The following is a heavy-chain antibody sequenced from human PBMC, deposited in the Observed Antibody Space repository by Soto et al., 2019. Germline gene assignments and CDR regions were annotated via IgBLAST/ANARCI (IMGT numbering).Heavy chain of an antibody. J-gene: IGHJ5*02. V-gene: IGHV3-48*01. CDR3: ARATYDILHL. CDR2: ISSSSSTI. CDR1: GFTFSSYS. D-gene: IGHD3-9*01. Sequence: EVQLVESGGGLVQPGGSLRLSCAASGFTFSSYSMNWVRQAPGKGLEWVSYISSSSSTIYYADSVEGRFTISRDNAKNSLYLQMNSLRAEDTAVYYCARATYDILHLWGQGTLVTVSS.